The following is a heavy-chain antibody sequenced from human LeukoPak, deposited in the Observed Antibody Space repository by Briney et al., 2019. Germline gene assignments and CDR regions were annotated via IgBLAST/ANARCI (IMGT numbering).Heavy chain of an antibody. CDR3: ARETTVTHDGNFDY. CDR1: GGSISSYY. CDR2: IYTSGST. V-gene: IGHV4-4*07. J-gene: IGHJ4*02. Sequence: SETLSLTCTVSGGSISSYYWSWIRQPAGKGLEWIGRIYTSGSTNYNPSLKSRVTMSVDTSKNQFSLKLSSVIAADTAVYYCARETTVTHDGNFDYWGQGTLVTVSS. D-gene: IGHD4-11*01.